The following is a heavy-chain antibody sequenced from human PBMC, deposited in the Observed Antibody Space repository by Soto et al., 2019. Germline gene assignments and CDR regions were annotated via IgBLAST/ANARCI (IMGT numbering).Heavy chain of an antibody. CDR2: VYYSGYT. D-gene: IGHD1-26*01. V-gene: IGHV4-59*08. Sequence: PSETLSLTCTVSGGSMSPYYWSWIRQAPGVGLEWIAYVYYSGYTHYNPSLKSRVTISVDTSKNHFSLKLSSVTAADTAVYYCATQEVGGSYVYTFDPWGQGTLVTVSS. J-gene: IGHJ5*02. CDR3: ATQEVGGSYVYTFDP. CDR1: GGSMSPYY.